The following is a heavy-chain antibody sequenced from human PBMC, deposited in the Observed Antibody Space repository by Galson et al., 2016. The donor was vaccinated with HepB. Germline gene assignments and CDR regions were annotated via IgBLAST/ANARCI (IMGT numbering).Heavy chain of an antibody. CDR3: ARGTDRRFDIVEEPIAPRCYYDF. D-gene: IGHD2-2*01. CDR2: INYSGST. Sequence: SETLSLTCAVYGGSFSEYNWSWIRQSPGKGLEWIGEINYSGSTNYNSSLKSRVTISLDTSKNQFSLNLRSVTAADTAVYFCARGTDRRFDIVEEPIAPRCYYDFWSQGTLVTVSS. V-gene: IGHV4-34*01. CDR1: GGSFSEYN. J-gene: IGHJ4*02.